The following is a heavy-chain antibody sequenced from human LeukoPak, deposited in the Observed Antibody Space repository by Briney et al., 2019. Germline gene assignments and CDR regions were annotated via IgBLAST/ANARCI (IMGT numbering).Heavy chain of an antibody. J-gene: IGHJ3*01. CDR3: AGRQLDV. D-gene: IGHD2-2*01. V-gene: IGHV4-34*01. Sequence: SETLSLTCAVYGGSFSGYYWSWIRQPPGKGLEWMGEINHSGSTNYNPSLKSRVTISVDTSKNQFSLKLSSVTAADTAVYYCAGRQLDVWGQGTMVTVSS. CDR2: INHSGST. CDR1: GGSFSGYY.